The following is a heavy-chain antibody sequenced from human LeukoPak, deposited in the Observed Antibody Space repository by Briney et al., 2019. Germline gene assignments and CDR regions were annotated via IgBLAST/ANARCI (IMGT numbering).Heavy chain of an antibody. V-gene: IGHV3-30-3*01. Sequence: GRSLRLSCAACGFTFSSYAMHWVRQAPGKGLEWVAVISYDGSNKYYADSVKGRFTISRDNSKNTLYLQMNSLRAEDTAVYYCARESIQDIVVVVAATVAFDIWGQGTMVTVSS. D-gene: IGHD2-15*01. CDR3: ARESIQDIVVVVAATVAFDI. J-gene: IGHJ3*02. CDR2: ISYDGSNK. CDR1: GFTFSSYA.